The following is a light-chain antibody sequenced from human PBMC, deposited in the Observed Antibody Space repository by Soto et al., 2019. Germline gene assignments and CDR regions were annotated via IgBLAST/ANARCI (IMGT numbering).Light chain of an antibody. Sequence: QSVLTQPPSASGTPGQRVTISCSGSSSNIGSNTVNWYQQLPGTAPKVVINSSNQRPSGVPARFSGSKSGTSASLAISGLQSEDEADYHCAAWDDSLNGVVFGGGTNLTVL. CDR1: SSNIGSNT. CDR3: AAWDDSLNGVV. CDR2: SSN. V-gene: IGLV1-44*01. J-gene: IGLJ2*01.